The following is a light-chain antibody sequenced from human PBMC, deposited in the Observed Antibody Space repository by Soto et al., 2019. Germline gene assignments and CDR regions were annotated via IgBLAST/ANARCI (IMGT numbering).Light chain of an antibody. Sequence: QSALAQPASASGSPGQSITISCTGTSSDVGSYNLVSWYQQHPGKAPKLMIYEGSTRPSALPNRFSGSKSGNTASLTISGLQDEDEADYYCCSYAGSSTYVFGTGTKVNV. V-gene: IGLV2-23*01. CDR3: CSYAGSSTYV. J-gene: IGLJ1*01. CDR1: SSDVGSYNL. CDR2: EGS.